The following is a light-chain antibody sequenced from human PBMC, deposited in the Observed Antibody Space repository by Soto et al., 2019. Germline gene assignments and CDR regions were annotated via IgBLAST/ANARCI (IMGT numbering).Light chain of an antibody. CDR3: QQYASSPLT. Sequence: EIVLTQSPGTLSLSPGERATLSCRASQSVSSSYLAWYQQKPGQAPRLLIYHASSRATGIPDRFSGSGSGTDFTLTISRLEPEDFAEFYCQQYASSPLTFGGGTKVEIK. CDR1: QSVSSSY. CDR2: HAS. V-gene: IGKV3-20*01. J-gene: IGKJ4*01.